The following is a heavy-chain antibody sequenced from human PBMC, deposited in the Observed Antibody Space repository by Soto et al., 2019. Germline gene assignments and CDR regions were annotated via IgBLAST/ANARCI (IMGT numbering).Heavy chain of an antibody. D-gene: IGHD4-4*01. Sequence: EVHLVESGGGLLQPGGSLRLSCAASGFTFSTYSMNWVRQAPGKGLEWVSYIGGSGTTMYYADSVKGRFTISRDNVKNSLYLQMNSLSAEDTAVYYCARVLYNHYPIDYWGQGTLVIVSS. J-gene: IGHJ4*02. V-gene: IGHV3-48*01. CDR1: GFTFSTYS. CDR3: ARVLYNHYPIDY. CDR2: IGGSGTTM.